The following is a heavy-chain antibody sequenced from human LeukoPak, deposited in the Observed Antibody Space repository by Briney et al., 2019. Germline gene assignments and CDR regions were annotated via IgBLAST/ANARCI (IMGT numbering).Heavy chain of an antibody. D-gene: IGHD4-17*01. V-gene: IGHV3-30*04. Sequence: PGGSLRLSCAASGFTFSSYAMHWVRQAPGKGLEWVAVISYDGSSKYYADSVKGRFTISRDNSKNTLYLQMNSLRAEDTAVYYCARGTRGDYVYHRGNFRRMVYHYYMDVWGKGTTVTVSS. CDR3: ARGTRGDYVYHRGNFRRMVYHYYMDV. J-gene: IGHJ6*03. CDR2: ISYDGSSK. CDR1: GFTFSSYA.